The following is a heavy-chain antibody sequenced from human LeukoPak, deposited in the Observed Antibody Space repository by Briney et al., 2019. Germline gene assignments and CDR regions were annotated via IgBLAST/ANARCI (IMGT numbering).Heavy chain of an antibody. J-gene: IGHJ6*02. CDR1: GYTFTSYA. Sequence: ASVKVSCKASGYTFTSYAMHWVRQAPGQRLEWMGWINAGNGNTKYSQKFQGRVTITRDTSASTAYMELSSLRSEDTAVYYCARASLYDFWSGWYYYYGMDVWGHGTTVTVSS. CDR3: ARASLYDFWSGWYYYYGMDV. V-gene: IGHV1-3*01. CDR2: INAGNGNT. D-gene: IGHD3-3*01.